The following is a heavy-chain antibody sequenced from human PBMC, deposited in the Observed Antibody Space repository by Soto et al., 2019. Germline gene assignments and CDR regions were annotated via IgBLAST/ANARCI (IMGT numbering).Heavy chain of an antibody. CDR2: ISSSSSTI. CDR3: ARTSNVYGDYESAPLPDY. D-gene: IGHD4-17*01. CDR1: GFTFSSYS. Sequence: GGSLRLSCAASGFTFSSYSMNWVRQAPGKGLEWVSYISSSSSTIYYADSVKGRFTISRDNAKNSLYLQMNSLRAEDTAVYYCARTSNVYGDYESAPLPDYWGQGTLVTVSS. V-gene: IGHV3-48*01. J-gene: IGHJ4*02.